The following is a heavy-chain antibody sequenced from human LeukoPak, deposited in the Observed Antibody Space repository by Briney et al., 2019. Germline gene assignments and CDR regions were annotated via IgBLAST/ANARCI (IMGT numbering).Heavy chain of an antibody. CDR3: ARAAAIDY. Sequence: PGGSLRLSCAASGFTFSSYGMHWVCHAPGKGLEWVAFIRYDGSNKYYADSVKGRFTISRDNAKNTLYLQMNSQRAEDTAVYYCARAAAIDYWGQGTLVTVSS. V-gene: IGHV3-30*02. J-gene: IGHJ4*02. D-gene: IGHD6-13*01. CDR2: IRYDGSNK. CDR1: GFTFSSYG.